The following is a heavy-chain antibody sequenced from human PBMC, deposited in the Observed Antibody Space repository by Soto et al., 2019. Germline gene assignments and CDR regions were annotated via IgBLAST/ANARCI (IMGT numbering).Heavy chain of an antibody. CDR1: GGSISNYY. CDR3: ARSQNGSPHFDY. CDR2: IYKSGST. J-gene: IGHJ4*02. D-gene: IGHD1-26*01. V-gene: IGHV4-59*01. Sequence: QVQLQESGPGLVKPSETLSLTCSVSGGSISNYYWSWIRQPPGRGLEWMCYIYKSGSTNYNPSLKSRVTISVDTCKNLLALKLSSVTAADTAVYYCARSQNGSPHFDYWGQGTLVTVSS.